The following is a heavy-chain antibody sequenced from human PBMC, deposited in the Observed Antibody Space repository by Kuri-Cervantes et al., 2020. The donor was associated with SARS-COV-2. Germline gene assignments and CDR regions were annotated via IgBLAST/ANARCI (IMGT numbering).Heavy chain of an antibody. V-gene: IGHV4-59*08. CDR1: GGSFSGYY. D-gene: IGHD2-21*01. J-gene: IGHJ3*02. Sequence: SETLSLTCAVYGGSFSGYYWSWIRQPPGKGLEWIGYIYYSGSTNYNPSLKSRVTISVDTSKNQFSLKLSSVTAADTAVYYCARHGALLVIAPARVGPHTRAFDIWGQGTMVTVSS. CDR3: ARHGALLVIAPARVGPHTRAFDI. CDR2: IYYSGST.